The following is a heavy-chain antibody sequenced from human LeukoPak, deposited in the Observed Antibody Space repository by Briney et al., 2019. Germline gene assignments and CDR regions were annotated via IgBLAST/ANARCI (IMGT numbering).Heavy chain of an antibody. CDR2: INSDGRRT. Sequence: PGGSLRLPCAASGFTFSSYWMHWARQVPGRGLVWVSHINSDGRRTNSADSVKGRFTISRDNAKNTLYLQMNSLRADDTAVYYCARGGRAFDIWGHGTMVTVSS. CDR3: ARGGRAFDI. CDR1: GFTFSSYW. J-gene: IGHJ3*02. D-gene: IGHD3-16*01. V-gene: IGHV3-74*01.